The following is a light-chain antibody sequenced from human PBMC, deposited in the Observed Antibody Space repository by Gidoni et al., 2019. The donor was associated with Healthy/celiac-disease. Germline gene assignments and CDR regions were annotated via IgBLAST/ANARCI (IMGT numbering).Light chain of an antibody. CDR1: NSISSY. V-gene: IGKV1-39*01. CDR3: QHSYSTPP. J-gene: IGKJ4*01. Sequence: DIQLTQSPSSRSASVGDRVTIPCRASNSISSYLNWYQQKPGTAPKLLIYASSSLHSGVPSRFSGSGSGTDFTLTISRLQHEDFATYYCQHSYSTPPFGGGTKVEIK. CDR2: ASS.